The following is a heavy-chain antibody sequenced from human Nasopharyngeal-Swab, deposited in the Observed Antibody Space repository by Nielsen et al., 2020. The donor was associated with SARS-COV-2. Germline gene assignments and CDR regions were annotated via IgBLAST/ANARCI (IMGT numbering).Heavy chain of an antibody. CDR3: AKDLPFERIAVAGTAFDY. J-gene: IGHJ4*02. CDR2: ISGSGGST. CDR1: GFTFSSYA. V-gene: IGHV3-23*01. D-gene: IGHD6-19*01. Sequence: GGSLRLSCAASGFTFSSYAMSWVRQAPGKGLEWVSAISGSGGSTYYADSVKSRFTISRDNSKNTLYLQMNSLRAENTAVYYCAKDLPFERIAVAGTAFDYWGQGTLVTVSS.